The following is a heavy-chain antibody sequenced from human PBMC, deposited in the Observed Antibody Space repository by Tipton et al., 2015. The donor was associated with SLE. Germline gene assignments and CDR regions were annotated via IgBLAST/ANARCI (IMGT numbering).Heavy chain of an antibody. V-gene: IGHV4-34*01. D-gene: IGHD3-22*01. CDR2: INPSGNT. CDR1: GGSFSGYY. J-gene: IGHJ6*03. CDR3: ARGSGRYSRSGYSFYGYMDV. Sequence: TLSLTCAVYGGSFSGYYWSWIRQPPGKGLEWIGEINPSGNTNYNPSLKSRVTISVDTSKNQFSLKLNSVTAADTAVYYCARGSGRYSRSGYSFYGYMDVWGKGTPVTVSS.